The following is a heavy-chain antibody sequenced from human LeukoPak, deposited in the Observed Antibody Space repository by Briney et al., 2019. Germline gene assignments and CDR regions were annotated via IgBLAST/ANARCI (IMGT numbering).Heavy chain of an antibody. CDR1: GGSIAGYY. CDR2: INYSGRT. CDR3: ARLLDYDNSGDPDTFDI. J-gene: IGHJ3*02. Sequence: SETLSLTCTGSGGSIAGYYWSWLRQSPGKRLEWIASINYSGRTKLNPSLQSRVTISLDMSNNHFSLQLRSVTAADTAIYYCARLLDYDNSGDPDTFDIWCQGTMVTVFS. V-gene: IGHV4-59*01. D-gene: IGHD3-22*01.